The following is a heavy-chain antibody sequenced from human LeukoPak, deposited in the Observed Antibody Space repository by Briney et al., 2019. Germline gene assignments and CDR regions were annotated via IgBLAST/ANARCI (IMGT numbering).Heavy chain of an antibody. CDR2: IYYSGST. V-gene: IGHV4-39*01. Sequence: SETLSLTCTVSGGSISSGSYYWGWIRQPPGKGLGWIGSIYYSGSTYYNPSLKSRLTIFVDTSKNQFSLKLSSVTAADTAVYYCARCYGYSYASGSYYVDYWGQGTLVTVSS. CDR3: ARCYGYSYASGSYYVDY. CDR1: GGSISSGSYY. D-gene: IGHD3-10*01. J-gene: IGHJ4*02.